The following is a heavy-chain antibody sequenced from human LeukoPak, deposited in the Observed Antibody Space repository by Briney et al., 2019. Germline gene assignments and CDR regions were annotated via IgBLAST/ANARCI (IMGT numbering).Heavy chain of an antibody. J-gene: IGHJ4*02. CDR3: AKEMVRGVIHHPSWTPVGY. V-gene: IGHV3-23*01. D-gene: IGHD3-10*01. Sequence: GGSLRLSCAASGFTFSSYAMSWVRHAPGKGLEWVSAISGSGGSTYYADSVKGRFTISRDNSKNTLYLQMNSRRAEDTAVYYCAKEMVRGVIHHPSWTPVGYWGQGTLVTVSS. CDR1: GFTFSSYA. CDR2: ISGSGGST.